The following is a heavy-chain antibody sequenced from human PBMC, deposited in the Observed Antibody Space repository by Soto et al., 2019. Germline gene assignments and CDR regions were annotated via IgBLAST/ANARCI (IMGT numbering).Heavy chain of an antibody. CDR3: ARWMEMATIPPWGYYYGMDV. CDR1: GYTFTSYG. Sequence: QVQLVQSGAEVKKPGASVKVSCKASGYTFTSYGISWVRQAPGQGLEWMGWISAYNGNTNYAQKLQGRVTMTTDTSTSTAYMELRSLRSDDTAMYYCARWMEMATIPPWGYYYGMDVWGQGTTVTVSS. J-gene: IGHJ6*02. D-gene: IGHD5-12*01. V-gene: IGHV1-18*01. CDR2: ISAYNGNT.